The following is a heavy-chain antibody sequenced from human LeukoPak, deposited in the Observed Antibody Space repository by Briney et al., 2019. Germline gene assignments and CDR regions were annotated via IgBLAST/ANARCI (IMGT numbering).Heavy chain of an antibody. Sequence: GASVKVSCKASGYTFTSYGISWVRQAPGQGLEWMGWINAGNGDTKYSQKFQGRVTITRDTSASTAYMELSSLRSEDTAVYYCATSLGYCSSTSCYEMGYWGQGTLVTVSS. CDR1: GYTFTSYG. D-gene: IGHD2-2*01. CDR2: INAGNGDT. J-gene: IGHJ4*02. V-gene: IGHV1-3*01. CDR3: ATSLGYCSSTSCYEMGY.